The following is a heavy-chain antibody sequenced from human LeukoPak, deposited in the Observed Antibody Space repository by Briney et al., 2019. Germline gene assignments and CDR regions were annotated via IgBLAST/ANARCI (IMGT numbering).Heavy chain of an antibody. CDR1: GFTFSSYG. CDR2: IRYDGSNK. V-gene: IGHV3-30*02. D-gene: IGHD2-2*01. CDR3: AKEGRYCSSTSCYGTAYFDY. J-gene: IGHJ4*02. Sequence: GGSLRLSCAASGFTFSSYGMHWVRQAPGKGLEWVAFIRYDGSNKYYADSVKGRFTISRDNSKNTLYLQMNSLRAEDTAVYYCAKEGRYCSSTSCYGTAYFDYWGQGTLVTVSS.